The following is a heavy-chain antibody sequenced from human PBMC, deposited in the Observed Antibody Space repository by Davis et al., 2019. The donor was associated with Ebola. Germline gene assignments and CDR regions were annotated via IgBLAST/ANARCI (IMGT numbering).Heavy chain of an antibody. D-gene: IGHD6-13*01. V-gene: IGHV1-69*02. CDR2: IIPFLAIA. CDR3: ATGPLAAARY. CDR1: GGTFSSYT. J-gene: IGHJ4*02. Sequence: SVKVSCKASGGTFSSYTLSWVRQAPGQGLEWMGRIIPFLAIANYAQKFQGRVTITADKSTSTAYMELSSLRSEDTAVYYCATGPLAAARYWGQGTLVTVSS.